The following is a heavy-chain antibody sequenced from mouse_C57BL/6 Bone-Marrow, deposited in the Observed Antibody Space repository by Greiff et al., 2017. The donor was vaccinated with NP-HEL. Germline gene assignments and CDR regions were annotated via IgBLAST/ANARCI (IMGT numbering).Heavy chain of an antibody. CDR3: ARWDSSGD. D-gene: IGHD3-2*02. Sequence: VQLVESGPELVKPGASVKISCKASGYAFSSSWMNWVKQRPGKGLEWIGRIYPGDGDTNYNGKFKGKATLTADNSSSTAYMQLSSLTSEDSAFYFCARWDSSGDWGQGTTLTVSS. CDR1: GYAFSSSW. CDR2: IYPGDGDT. V-gene: IGHV1-82*01. J-gene: IGHJ2*01.